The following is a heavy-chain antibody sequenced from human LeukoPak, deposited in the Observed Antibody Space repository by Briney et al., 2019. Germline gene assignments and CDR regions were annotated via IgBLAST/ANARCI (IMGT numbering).Heavy chain of an antibody. Sequence: GGSLRLSCAASGFTLSNYWMHWVRRAPGKGLVWVSRINSDGSSRNYADSVKGRFTISRDNAKNTLYLQMNSLRAEDTAVYYCASASSHRIAAGGDYWGQGTLVTVSS. J-gene: IGHJ4*02. D-gene: IGHD6-13*01. CDR1: GFTLSNYW. CDR3: ASASSHRIAAGGDY. CDR2: INSDGSSR. V-gene: IGHV3-74*01.